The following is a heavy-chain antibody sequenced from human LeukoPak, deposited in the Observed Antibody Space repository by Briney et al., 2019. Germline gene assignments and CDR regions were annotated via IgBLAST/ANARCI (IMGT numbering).Heavy chain of an antibody. D-gene: IGHD4-17*01. CDR3: ARAYGDYSWSGGMDV. J-gene: IGHJ6*02. Sequence: SVKVSCKASGGTFSSYAISWVRQAPGQGLEWMGGITPIFGTANYAQKFQGRVTITADESTSTAYMELSSLRSEDTAVYYCARAYGDYSWSGGMDVWGQGTTVTVS. CDR1: GGTFSSYA. V-gene: IGHV1-69*13. CDR2: ITPIFGTA.